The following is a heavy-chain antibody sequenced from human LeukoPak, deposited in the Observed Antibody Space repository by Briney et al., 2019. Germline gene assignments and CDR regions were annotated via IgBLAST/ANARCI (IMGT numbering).Heavy chain of an antibody. CDR2: IYTSGST. CDR1: GGSISSGSYY. J-gene: IGHJ4*02. CDR3: ARESPLGHYFDY. Sequence: PSETLSLTCTVSGGSISSGSYYWSWIRQPAGKGLEWIGRIYTSGSTNYNPSLKSRFTISVDTSKNQFSLKLSSVTAADTPVYYCARESPLGHYFDYWGQGTLVTVSS. D-gene: IGHD3-16*01. V-gene: IGHV4-61*02.